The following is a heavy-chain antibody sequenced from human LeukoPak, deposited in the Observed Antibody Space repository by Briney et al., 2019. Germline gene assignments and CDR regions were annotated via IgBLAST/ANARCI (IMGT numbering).Heavy chain of an antibody. Sequence: GGSLRLSCAASEFTFSSYSMNWVRQAPGKGLEWVSYITNSGNSKSYADSVKGRFTISRDNTKNSLYLQMNGLRAEAPPVYSCPRTRSSVYLPFASWGQGALSPSPQ. CDR2: ITNSGNSK. J-gene: IGHJ4*02. D-gene: IGHD3-22*01. CDR1: EFTFSSYS. V-gene: IGHV3-48*01. CDR3: PRTRSSVYLPFAS.